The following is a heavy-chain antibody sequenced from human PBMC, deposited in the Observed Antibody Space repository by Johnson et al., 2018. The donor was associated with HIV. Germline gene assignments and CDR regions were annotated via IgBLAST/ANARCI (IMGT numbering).Heavy chain of an antibody. Sequence: QVQLVESGGGVVQPGRYLRLSCAASGFIFSSYGMHWVRQAPGKGLEWVAVIWYDGSNKYYADSVKGRLTISRDNYKNTLSLQRNSLRAEDTAVYYCARGYYYDSSGSDDAFDIWGQWTMGTVSS. CDR2: IWYDGSNK. J-gene: IGHJ3*02. CDR1: GFIFSSYG. V-gene: IGHV3-30*19. D-gene: IGHD3-22*01. CDR3: ARGYYYDSSGSDDAFDI.